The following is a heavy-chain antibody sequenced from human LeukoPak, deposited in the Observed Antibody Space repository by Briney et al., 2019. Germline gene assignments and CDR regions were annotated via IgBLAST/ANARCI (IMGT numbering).Heavy chain of an antibody. D-gene: IGHD5-24*01. V-gene: IGHV1-18*01. CDR2: ISAYNGNT. J-gene: IGHJ4*02. CDR3: ARGAGRDGKQQLGY. Sequence: ASVKVSCKASGYTLTSYGISWVRQAPGQGLECMGWISAYNGNTNYAQKLQGRVTMTRDTSTSTVYMELSSLRSEDTAVYYCARGAGRDGKQQLGYWGQGTLVTVSS. CDR1: GYTLTSYG.